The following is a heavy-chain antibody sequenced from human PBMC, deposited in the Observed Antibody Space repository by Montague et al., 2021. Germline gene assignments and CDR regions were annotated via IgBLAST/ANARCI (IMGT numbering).Heavy chain of an antibody. CDR2: INYSGKT. V-gene: IGHV4-39*01. Sequence: SETLSLTCTVSGGSISSGNYYWSWVRQPPGKGLEWIGTINYSGKTYYNASLKSRLTISVDTSKNQFSLKVSSVTAADTAVYYCARGGKWQLGLVFEVRGRLTIETATTQSHFYRSLRTAPAPAVSYCARRGQRKVRWVFDLWGRGTLVTVSS. CDR3: ARGGKWQLGLVFEVRGRLTIETATTQSHFYRSLRTAPAPAVSYCARRGQRKVRWVFDL. D-gene: IGHD6-6*01. CDR1: GGSISSGNYY. J-gene: IGHJ2*01.